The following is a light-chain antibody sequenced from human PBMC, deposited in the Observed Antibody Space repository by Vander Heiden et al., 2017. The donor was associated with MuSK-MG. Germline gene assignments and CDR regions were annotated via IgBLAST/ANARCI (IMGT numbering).Light chain of an antibody. CDR1: SSDVGTYNY. CDR3: SSYTSTTYVI. Sequence: QSALTQPASVSGSPGQSITISCTGTSSDVGTYNYVSWYQQHPGKAPKLMIFDVSDRPSGVSSRFSGSKSGNTASLTISGRQAEDEADYYCSSYTSTTYVIFGGGTRLTVL. J-gene: IGLJ2*01. CDR2: DVS. V-gene: IGLV2-14*03.